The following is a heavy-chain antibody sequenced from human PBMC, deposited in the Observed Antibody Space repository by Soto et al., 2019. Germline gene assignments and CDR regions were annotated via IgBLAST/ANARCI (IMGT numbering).Heavy chain of an antibody. CDR1: GFTFSSYG. V-gene: IGHV3-30*18. Sequence: GGSLRLSCAASGFTFSSYGMHWVRQAPGKGLEWVAVISYDGSNKYYADSVKGRFTISRDNSKNTLYLQMNSLRAEDTAVYYCEKDIEVAGTNWFDPWGQGTLVTVSS. CDR2: ISYDGSNK. J-gene: IGHJ5*02. D-gene: IGHD6-19*01. CDR3: EKDIEVAGTNWFDP.